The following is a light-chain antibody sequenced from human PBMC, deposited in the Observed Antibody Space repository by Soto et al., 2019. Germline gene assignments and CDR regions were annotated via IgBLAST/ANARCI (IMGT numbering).Light chain of an antibody. CDR3: QQYNSYSWT. J-gene: IGKJ1*01. Sequence: DIQINQSPSSLSASVGDRVTISCRASQSITTYLNWYQQKPGKAPKLLIYDASSLQSGVPSRFSGSGSGTDFTLTISSLQPDDFATYYCQQYNSYSWTFGQGTMVDNK. CDR1: QSITTY. CDR2: DAS. V-gene: IGKV1-5*01.